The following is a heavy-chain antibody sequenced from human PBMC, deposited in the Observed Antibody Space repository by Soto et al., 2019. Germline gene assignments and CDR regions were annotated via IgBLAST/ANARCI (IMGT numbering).Heavy chain of an antibody. D-gene: IGHD2-2*01. J-gene: IGHJ2*01. CDR1: GYTFTGYY. CDR3: ASVPAGGSTTSYSHRYFDL. CDR2: INPNSGGT. V-gene: IGHV1-2*04. Sequence: ASVKVSCKASGYTFTGYYMHWVRQAPGQGLEWMGWINPNSGGTNYAQKFQGWVTMTRDTSISTAYMELSGLRSDDTAVYYCASVPAGGSTTSYSHRYFDLWGRVTLVTGSS.